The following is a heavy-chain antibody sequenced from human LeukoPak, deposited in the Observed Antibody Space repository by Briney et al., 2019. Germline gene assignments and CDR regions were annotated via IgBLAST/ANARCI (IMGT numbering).Heavy chain of an antibody. CDR3: ARDLNFDY. Sequence: GGSLRLSCAASGFTFSSYAMSWVRQAPGKGLEWVSAISGSGGSTYYADSVKGRFTISRDNAKNSLSLQMNSLRAEDTAVYYCARDLNFDYWGQGTLVTVSS. D-gene: IGHD3/OR15-3a*01. V-gene: IGHV3-23*01. CDR1: GFTFSSYA. J-gene: IGHJ4*02. CDR2: ISGSGGST.